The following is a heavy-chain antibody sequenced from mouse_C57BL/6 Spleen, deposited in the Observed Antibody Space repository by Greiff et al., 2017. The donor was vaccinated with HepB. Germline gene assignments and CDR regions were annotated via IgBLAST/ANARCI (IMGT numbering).Heavy chain of an antibody. CDR3: ARWVGRGNYFDY. J-gene: IGHJ2*01. Sequence: QVQLQQPGAELVKPGASVKLSCKASGYTFTSYWMHWVKQRPGRGLEWMGRIDPNSGGTKYNEKFKSKATLTVDKPSSTAYMQLSSLTAEDSAVYYCARWVGRGNYFDYWGQGTTLTVSS. D-gene: IGHD4-1*01. CDR1: GYTFTSYW. V-gene: IGHV1-72*01. CDR2: IDPNSGGT.